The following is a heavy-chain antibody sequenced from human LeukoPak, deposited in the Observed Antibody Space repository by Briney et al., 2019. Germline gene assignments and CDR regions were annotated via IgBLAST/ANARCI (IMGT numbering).Heavy chain of an antibody. CDR3: AKTVSGYDYARYYYYYGMDV. Sequence: GGSLRLSCAASGFTFSSYAMSWVRQAPGKGLEWVSAISGSGGSTYYADSVKGRFTISRDNSKNTLYLQMNSLRAEDTAVYYCAKTVSGYDYARYYYYYGMDVWGQGTTVTVSS. V-gene: IGHV3-23*01. CDR2: ISGSGGST. J-gene: IGHJ6*02. D-gene: IGHD5-12*01. CDR1: GFTFSSYA.